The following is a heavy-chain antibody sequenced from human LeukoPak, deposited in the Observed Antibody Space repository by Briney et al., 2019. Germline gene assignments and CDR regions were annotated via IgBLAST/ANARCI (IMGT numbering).Heavy chain of an antibody. V-gene: IGHV4-4*07. D-gene: IGHD2-15*01. J-gene: IGHJ4*02. Sequence: SETLSLTCTVSGGSISSYYCSWIRQPAGKGLEWIGRIYTSGSTNYNPSLKSRVTMSVDTSKNQFSLKLSSVTAADTAVYYCAREGCSGGSCYGAYYFDYWGQGTLVTVSS. CDR3: AREGCSGGSCYGAYYFDY. CDR1: GGSISSYY. CDR2: IYTSGST.